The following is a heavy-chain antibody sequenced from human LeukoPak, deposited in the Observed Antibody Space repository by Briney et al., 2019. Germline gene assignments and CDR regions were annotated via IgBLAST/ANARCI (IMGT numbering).Heavy chain of an antibody. CDR3: ARLSPPGYKDYFDY. D-gene: IGHD1-1*01. J-gene: IGHJ4*02. CDR1: GGSISSYY. CDR2: IYYSGST. Sequence: KASETLSLTCTVSGGSISSYYWSWIRQPPGKGLEWIGYIYYSGSTNYNPSLKSRVTISVDTSKNQFSLKLSSVTAAVTAVYYCARLSPPGYKDYFDYWGQGTLVTVSS. V-gene: IGHV4-59*08.